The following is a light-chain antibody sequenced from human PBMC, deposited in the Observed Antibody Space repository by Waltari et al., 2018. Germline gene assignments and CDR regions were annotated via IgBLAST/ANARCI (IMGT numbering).Light chain of an antibody. Sequence: QSVLTQPPSASGAPGQSVTISCSGSSSNIGSNYVYWYQQLQGTAPILLIYYCNRRPSGVPDRFSGSMSGTSASLAITGLRSEDEADYYCAAWDNSLSSGLVGGGTRLTVL. CDR2: YCN. CDR3: AAWDNSLSSGL. V-gene: IGLV1-47*02. J-gene: IGLJ7*01. CDR1: SSNIGSNY.